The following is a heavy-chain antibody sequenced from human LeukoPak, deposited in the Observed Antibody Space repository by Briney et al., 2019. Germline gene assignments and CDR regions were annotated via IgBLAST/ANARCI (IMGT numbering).Heavy chain of an antibody. CDR3: AKDSYYYDSLSFDY. Sequence: GGSLRLSCAASGFTFSSHGMHWVRQAPGKGLEWVAFIRYDGSNKYYADSVKGRFTISRDNSKNTLYLQMNSLRAEDTAVYYCAKDSYYYDSLSFDYWGQGTLVTVSS. D-gene: IGHD3-22*01. CDR2: IRYDGSNK. CDR1: GFTFSSHG. V-gene: IGHV3-30*02. J-gene: IGHJ4*02.